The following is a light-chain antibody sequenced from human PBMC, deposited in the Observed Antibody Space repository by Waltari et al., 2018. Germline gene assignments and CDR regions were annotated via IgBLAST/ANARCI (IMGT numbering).Light chain of an antibody. J-gene: IGLJ3*02. CDR2: ANN. CDR3: QSYDTRLSGWV. V-gene: IGLV1-40*01. CDR1: HSHIGTGMD. Sequence: QSVLTQPPSVSGAPGPRVPISWPWGHSHIGTGMDEQRYQQFPGTAPKLLIYANNNRPSGVPDRFSGSKSGTSASLAITGVQAEDEADYYCQSYDTRLSGWVFGGGTKLTVL.